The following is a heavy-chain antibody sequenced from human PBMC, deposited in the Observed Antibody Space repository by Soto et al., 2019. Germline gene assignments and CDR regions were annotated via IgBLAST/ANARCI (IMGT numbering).Heavy chain of an antibody. D-gene: IGHD2-15*01. Sequence: VQSGAEVKKPGASVKVSCKASGDTFISSGISWVRQAPGQGLEWMGWISGYKGDTNYAQKFQGRVTLTTDTSTRTAYMELRSLTPGDTAIYYCARIEYCSGGNCYSAFDIWGQGTLVTVSS. V-gene: IGHV1-18*01. CDR3: ARIEYCSGGNCYSAFDI. J-gene: IGHJ3*02. CDR1: GDTFISSG. CDR2: ISGYKGDT.